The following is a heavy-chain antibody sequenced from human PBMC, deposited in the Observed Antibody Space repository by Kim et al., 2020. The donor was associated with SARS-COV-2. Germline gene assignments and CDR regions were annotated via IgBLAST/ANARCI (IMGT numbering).Heavy chain of an antibody. D-gene: IGHD1-26*01. Sequence: GGSLRLSCAASGFTFRSYSMNWVRQAPGKGLEWVSYISSNSSNIYYADSVKGRFTISRDNAKNSLYLQMNSLRNEDTAVYYCASTGYDSGSYYYSYYMDVWGARAPFSVSS. CDR2: ISSNSSNI. CDR3: ASTGYDSGSYYYSYYMDV. V-gene: IGHV3-48*02. J-gene: IGHJ6*03. CDR1: GFTFRSYS.